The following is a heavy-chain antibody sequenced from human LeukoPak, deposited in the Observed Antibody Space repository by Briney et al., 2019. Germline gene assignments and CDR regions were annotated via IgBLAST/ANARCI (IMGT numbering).Heavy chain of an antibody. D-gene: IGHD2-2*01. J-gene: IGHJ3*02. V-gene: IGHV1-2*02. Sequence: ASVKVSRKASGYTFTGYYMHWVRQAPGQGLEWMGWINPNSGGTNYAQKFQGRVTMTRDTSISTAYMELSRLRSDDTAVYYCARDRCSSTSCYPPDAFDIWGQGTMVTVSS. CDR1: GYTFTGYY. CDR3: ARDRCSSTSCYPPDAFDI. CDR2: INPNSGGT.